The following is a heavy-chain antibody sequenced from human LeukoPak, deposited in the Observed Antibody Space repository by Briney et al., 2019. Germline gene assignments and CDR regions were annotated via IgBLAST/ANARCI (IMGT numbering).Heavy chain of an antibody. D-gene: IGHD4-17*01. V-gene: IGHV4-34*09. CDR2: INHSGST. CDR1: GGSFSGYY. CDR3: ARDFYGGNVDY. Sequence: SETLSLTCAVYGGSFSGYYWSWIRQPPGKGLEWIGEINHSGSTNYNPSLKSRVTISVDTSKNQFSLKLSSVTAADTAVYYCARDFYGGNVDYWGQGTLVTVSS. J-gene: IGHJ4*02.